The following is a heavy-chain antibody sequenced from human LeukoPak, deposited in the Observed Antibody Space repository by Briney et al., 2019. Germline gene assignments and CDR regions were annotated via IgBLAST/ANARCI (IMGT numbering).Heavy chain of an antibody. CDR2: IRFDATNK. D-gene: IGHD2-15*01. CDR3: ARSGVAAETRLDY. Sequence: GRSLRLSCAASGFTFDDYAMHWVRQAPGKGLEWVCFIRFDATNKYYADSVKGRFTISRDNSKNTLYLQMNSLRAEDTAVYYCARSGVAAETRLDYWGQGTLVTVSS. V-gene: IGHV3-30*14. J-gene: IGHJ4*02. CDR1: GFTFDDYA.